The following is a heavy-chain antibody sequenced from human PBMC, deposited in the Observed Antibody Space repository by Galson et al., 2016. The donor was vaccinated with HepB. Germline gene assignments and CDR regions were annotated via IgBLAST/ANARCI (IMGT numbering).Heavy chain of an antibody. D-gene: IGHD1-26*01. CDR2: ISRSGDST. V-gene: IGHV3-23*01. Sequence: SLRLSCAPSGFTFSNYGMTWVRQASGKGLEGVSSISRSGDSTDYADSVKGRFTISRDNSKNTLSQQMNSLTADDTAIYYCVQGSTAPAVWGKGTTVTVFS. CDR3: VQGSTAPAV. J-gene: IGHJ6*04. CDR1: GFTFSNYG.